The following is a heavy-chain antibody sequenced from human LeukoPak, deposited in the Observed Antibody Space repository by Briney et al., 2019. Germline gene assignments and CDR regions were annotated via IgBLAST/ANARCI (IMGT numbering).Heavy chain of an antibody. CDR3: TRVFVGDEYSSSGY. J-gene: IGHJ4*02. V-gene: IGHV3-23*01. D-gene: IGHD6-13*01. CDR2: LSETGETT. Sequence: GGSLRLSCAASGFSFRDHATNWVRQAPGQGLEWVSSLSETGETTDYADSVKGRFTISRDNAKNTLYLQMNSLKVEDTAVYYCTRVFVGDEYSSSGYWGQGTLVTVSS. CDR1: GFSFRDHA.